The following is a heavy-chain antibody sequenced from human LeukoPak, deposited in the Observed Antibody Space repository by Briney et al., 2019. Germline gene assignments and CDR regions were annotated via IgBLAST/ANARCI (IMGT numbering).Heavy chain of an antibody. J-gene: IGHJ3*02. D-gene: IGHD3-3*01. CDR3: ARDRILDDFWSGYYMGGAFDI. CDR1: GFTFSRHS. CDR2: ISSSSSTI. Sequence: GGSLRLSCAASGFTFSRHSMNWVRQAPGKGLEWVSYISSSSSTIYYADSVKGRFTISRDNAKNSLYLQMNSLRAEDTAVYYCARDRILDDFWSGYYMGGAFDIWGQGTMVTVSS. V-gene: IGHV3-48*01.